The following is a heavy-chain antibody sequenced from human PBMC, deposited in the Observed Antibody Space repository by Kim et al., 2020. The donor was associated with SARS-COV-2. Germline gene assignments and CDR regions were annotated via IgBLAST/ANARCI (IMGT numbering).Heavy chain of an antibody. J-gene: IGHJ4*01. CDR3: ITEQESGTAAGIPDY. V-gene: IGHV3-23*01. Sequence: GGSLRLSCAASGFTFSTSAMNWVRQAPGKGLEWVSVISGSGASTYYADSVKGRFTVSRDNSRNILYLQMNSLRAEDTALYYCITEQESGTAAGIPDYRG. D-gene: IGHD6-25*01. CDR1: GFTFSTSA. CDR2: ISGSGAST.